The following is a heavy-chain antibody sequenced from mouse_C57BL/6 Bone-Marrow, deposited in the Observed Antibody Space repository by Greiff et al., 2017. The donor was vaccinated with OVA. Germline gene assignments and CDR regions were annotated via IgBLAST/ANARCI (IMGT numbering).Heavy chain of an antibody. V-gene: IGHV14-4*01. CDR3: TTMGYVETC. CDR2: IDPENGDT. J-gene: IGHJ2*01. D-gene: IGHD2-2*01. Sequence: EVKVQQSGAELVRPGASVKLSCTASGFNIKDDYMHWVKQRPEQGLEWIGWIDPENGDTEYASKFQGKATITAVTSSNTAFLQLSSLTSEDTAVYYCTTMGYVETCWGQGTTLTVSS. CDR1: GFNIKDDY.